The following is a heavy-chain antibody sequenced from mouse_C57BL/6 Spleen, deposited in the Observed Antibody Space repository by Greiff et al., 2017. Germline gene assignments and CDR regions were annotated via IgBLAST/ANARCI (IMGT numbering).Heavy chain of an antibody. Sequence: QVQLQQPGAELVKPGASVTLSCKASGYTFTSYWMHWVKQRPGQGLEWIGMIHPNSGSTNYNEKFKSKATLTVDKSSSTAYMQLSSLTSEDSAVYYCARGGDGPAYWGQGTTLTVSS. CDR2: IHPNSGST. J-gene: IGHJ2*01. D-gene: IGHD2-3*01. CDR3: ARGGDGPAY. CDR1: GYTFTSYW. V-gene: IGHV1-64*01.